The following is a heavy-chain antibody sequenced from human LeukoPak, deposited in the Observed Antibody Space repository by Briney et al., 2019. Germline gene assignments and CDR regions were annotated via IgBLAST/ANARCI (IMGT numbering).Heavy chain of an antibody. D-gene: IGHD3-10*01. J-gene: IGHJ6*02. Sequence: SETLSLTCAVYGVSFSGYYWSWIRQPPGKGLEWIGEINHSGSTNYNPSLKSRVTISVDTSKNQFSLKLSSVTAADTAVYYCARRRGWNGSGSYYSRYYYYGMDVWGQGTTVTVSS. CDR1: GVSFSGYY. CDR3: ARRRGWNGSGSYYSRYYYYGMDV. CDR2: INHSGST. V-gene: IGHV4-34*01.